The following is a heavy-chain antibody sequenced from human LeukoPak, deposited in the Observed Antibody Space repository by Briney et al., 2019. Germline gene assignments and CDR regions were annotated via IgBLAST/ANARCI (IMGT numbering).Heavy chain of an antibody. CDR2: ISYDGSNK. CDR1: GFTFSSYG. V-gene: IGHV3-30*18. CDR3: AKPYGDYKYYYYYGMDV. J-gene: IGHJ6*02. Sequence: GGSLRLSCAASGFTFSSYGMHWVRQAPGKGLEWVAVISYDGSNKYYADSVKGRFTISRDNSKNTLYLQMNSLRAEDTAVYYCAKPYGDYKYYYYYGMDVWGQGTTVTVSS. D-gene: IGHD4-17*01.